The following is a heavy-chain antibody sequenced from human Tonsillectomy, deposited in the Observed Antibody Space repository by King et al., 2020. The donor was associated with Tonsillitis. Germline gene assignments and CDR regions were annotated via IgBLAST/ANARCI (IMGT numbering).Heavy chain of an antibody. CDR2: INTNAGHP. Sequence: VQLVQSGSELKKTGASVNVSCKASGYTFIDYPINWVRQAPGQGLEWMGWINTNAGHPTYAQDFTGRFVFSLDTSASTAYLQIDNLKAEDTAVYFCARRNIEGYISRVLLDSWGQGTLVTVSS. CDR1: GYTFIDYP. D-gene: IGHD3-10*01. V-gene: IGHV7-4-1*01. CDR3: ARRNIEGYISRVLLDS. J-gene: IGHJ4*02.